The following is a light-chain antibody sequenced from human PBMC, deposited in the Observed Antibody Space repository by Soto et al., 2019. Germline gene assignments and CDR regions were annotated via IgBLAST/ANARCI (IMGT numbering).Light chain of an antibody. Sequence: QSALTQPASGSGSPRQSITISCAGTSSDIGGSNYVSWYHQHPGKAPKIMIYGVSSRPSGVSKPFAGSKSGNTASLTISGPHAEDDADYVCYLSSSSSSTLYIVGTGSKLTVL. CDR3: YLSSSSSSTLYI. V-gene: IGLV2-14*03. CDR1: SSDIGGSNY. CDR2: GVS. J-gene: IGLJ1*01.